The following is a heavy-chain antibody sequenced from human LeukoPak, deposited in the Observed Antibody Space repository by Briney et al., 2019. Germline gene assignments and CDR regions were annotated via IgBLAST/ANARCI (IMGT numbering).Heavy chain of an antibody. D-gene: IGHD1-7*01. Sequence: PGGSLRLSCAASGFTSSSYAMSWVRQAPGKGLEWVSAISGSGGSTYYADSVKGRFTISRDNSKNTLYLQMNSLRAEDTAVYYCAKGGGYNWNSLAAFDIWGQGTMVTVSS. CDR1: GFTSSSYA. CDR2: ISGSGGST. V-gene: IGHV3-23*01. CDR3: AKGGGYNWNSLAAFDI. J-gene: IGHJ3*02.